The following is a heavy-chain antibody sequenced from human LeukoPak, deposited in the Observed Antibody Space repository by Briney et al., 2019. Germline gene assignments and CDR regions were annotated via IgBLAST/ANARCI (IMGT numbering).Heavy chain of an antibody. CDR1: GGSISSGGYS. V-gene: IGHV4-30-2*01. CDR2: IYHSGST. CDR3: ARRRDYDFWSGPSRPFDY. D-gene: IGHD3-3*01. J-gene: IGHJ4*02. Sequence: SETLSLTCAVSGGSISSGGYSWSWIRQPPGKGLEWIGYIYHSGSTYYNPSLKSRVTISVDRSKNQFSLKLSSVTAADTAVYYCARRRDYDFWSGPSRPFDYWGQGTLVTVSS.